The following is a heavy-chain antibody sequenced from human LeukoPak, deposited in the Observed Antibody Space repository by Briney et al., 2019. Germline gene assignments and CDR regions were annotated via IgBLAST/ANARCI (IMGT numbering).Heavy chain of an antibody. V-gene: IGHV4-39*01. CDR1: AGSISSTTYY. D-gene: IGHD2/OR15-2a*01. Sequence: SETLSLTCTVSAGSISSTTYYWGWIRQPPGKGLEWIGSIHYSGNTYSNPSLKSRVTISVDTSKNQFSLKLSSVTAADTAVYYCARHSNYYYYYMDVSGKGTTVTLSS. CDR3: ARHSNYYYYYMDV. J-gene: IGHJ6*03. CDR2: IHYSGNT.